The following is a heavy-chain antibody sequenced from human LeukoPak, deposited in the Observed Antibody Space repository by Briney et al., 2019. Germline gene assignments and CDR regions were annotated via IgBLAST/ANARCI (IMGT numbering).Heavy chain of an antibody. CDR3: AKWGDYDVLTGYYVSDY. J-gene: IGHJ4*02. Sequence: GASLRLSCAASGFTFSNYAMSWVRQAPGKGLEWVSAITGGGSGIYYADSMKSRFTISRDNSKNTLYLQINGLRAEDTAVYYCAKWGDYDVLTGYYVSDYWGQGTLVTVSS. CDR1: GFTFSNYA. V-gene: IGHV3-23*01. CDR2: ITGGGSGI. D-gene: IGHD3-9*01.